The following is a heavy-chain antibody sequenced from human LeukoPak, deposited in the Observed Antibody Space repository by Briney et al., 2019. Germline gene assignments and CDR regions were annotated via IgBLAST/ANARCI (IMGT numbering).Heavy chain of an antibody. D-gene: IGHD6-6*01. V-gene: IGHV1-18*01. J-gene: IGHJ6*02. CDR1: GYTFTSYG. Sequence: ASVKVSCKASGYTFTSYGISWVRQAPGQGLKWMGWISAYNGNTNYAQKLQGRVTMTTDTSTSTAYMVLRSLRSDDTAVYYCARDRRIAARRGMDVWGQGTTVTVSS. CDR2: ISAYNGNT. CDR3: ARDRRIAARRGMDV.